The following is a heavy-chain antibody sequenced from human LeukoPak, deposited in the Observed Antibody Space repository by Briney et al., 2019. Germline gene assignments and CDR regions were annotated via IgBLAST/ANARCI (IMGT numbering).Heavy chain of an antibody. V-gene: IGHV3-7*01. Sequence: PGGSLRLSCAASGFTFSSYGMSWVRQAPGKGLEWVANIKQDGSEKYYVDSVKGRFTVSRDNAKNSLYLQMNSLRVEDTSVYYCARLRGLYSGTYRYQTAFEYWGQGSLLTVSS. CDR1: GFTFSSYG. J-gene: IGHJ4*02. CDR3: ARLRGLYSGTYRYQTAFEY. D-gene: IGHD1-26*01. CDR2: IKQDGSEK.